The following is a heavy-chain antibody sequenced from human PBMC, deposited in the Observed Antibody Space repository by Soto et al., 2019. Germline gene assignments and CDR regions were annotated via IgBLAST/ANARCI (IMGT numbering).Heavy chain of an antibody. J-gene: IGHJ5*02. CDR3: AKESRDFVLWFDR. Sequence: VPCKACGSNFTNSALHWVRQAPGQSLEWLGWLHTGTGSTKYSQKFQGRLTITRDTSASAAYMELTSLRSEDTAVYYCAKESRDFVLWFDRWGHGTLVTVVS. CDR1: GSNFTNSA. D-gene: IGHD6-6*01. V-gene: IGHV1-3*04. CDR2: LHTGTGST.